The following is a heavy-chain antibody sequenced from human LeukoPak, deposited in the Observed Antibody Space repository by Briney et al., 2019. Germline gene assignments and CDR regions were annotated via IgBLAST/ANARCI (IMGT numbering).Heavy chain of an antibody. CDR3: ARPRGAAAGTFGFDP. CDR1: GFTVSSNY. CDR2: IHSGGST. J-gene: IGHJ5*02. Sequence: PGGSLRLSCAASGFTVSSNYMGWVRQARGKGLEWVAFIHSGGSTNYADSVKGRFSISRDNSKNTLYLQLNSLRAEDTAVYYCARPRGAAAGTFGFDPWGQGTLVTVSS. D-gene: IGHD6-13*01. V-gene: IGHV3-53*05.